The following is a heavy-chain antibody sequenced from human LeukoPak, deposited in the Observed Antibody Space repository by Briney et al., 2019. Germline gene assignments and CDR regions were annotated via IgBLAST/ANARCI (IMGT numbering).Heavy chain of an antibody. CDR3: VRDDDRPDNGLDY. Sequence: GSLRLSCVASGFTFRSYGMNWVRQAPGKGLEWVSYIDIGSDSMYYADSVKGRFTISRDNAKNSLFLQMNSLRAEDTAVYYCVRDDDRPDNGLDYWGQGTLVTVSS. CDR2: IDIGSDSM. CDR1: GFTFRSYG. J-gene: IGHJ4*02. D-gene: IGHD3-22*01. V-gene: IGHV3-48*04.